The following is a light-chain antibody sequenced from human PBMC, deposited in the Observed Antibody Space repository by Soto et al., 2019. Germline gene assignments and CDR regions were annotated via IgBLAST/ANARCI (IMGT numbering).Light chain of an antibody. Sequence: EIVMTHSPTILSVSSGERATLSCRASQSVSSNLAWYQQKPGQAPRLLIYGVYARAPGIPARFSGSGSGTEFTLTISSLQSEDFAVYYCQQYHSWPPRTFGQGTKVDIK. CDR2: GVY. V-gene: IGKV3D-15*01. CDR3: QQYHSWPPRT. CDR1: QSVSSN. J-gene: IGKJ1*01.